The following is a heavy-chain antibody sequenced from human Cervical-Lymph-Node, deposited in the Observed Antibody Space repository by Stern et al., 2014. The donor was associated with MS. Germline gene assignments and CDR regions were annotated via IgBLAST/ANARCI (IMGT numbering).Heavy chain of an antibody. CDR3: VRDWSSKAYKPEDY. Sequence: EQLVESGGGVVQPGRSLKLSCTASGFTFSDYGMHWVRQAPGKGLAWVATIWHDGSKTYYSDSVKGRFTISRDNSKKTPYLQMNSLRAEDTAVYYCVRDWSSKAYKPEDYWGQGTLVTVSS. CDR1: GFTFSDYG. V-gene: IGHV3-33*01. J-gene: IGHJ4*02. CDR2: IWHDGSKT. D-gene: IGHD6-13*01.